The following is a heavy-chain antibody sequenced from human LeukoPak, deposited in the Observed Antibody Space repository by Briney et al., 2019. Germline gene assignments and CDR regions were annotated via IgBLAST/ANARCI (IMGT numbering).Heavy chain of an antibody. J-gene: IGHJ4*02. Sequence: SQTLSLTCTVSGGSISSGDYYWSWIRQPPGKGLEWIGYVYYSGSTYYNPSLKSRVTISVDTSKNQFSLKLSSVTAADTAVYYCARVGYSGYPPQQLVDYWGQGTLVTVSS. D-gene: IGHD5-12*01. CDR1: GGSISSGDYY. CDR2: VYYSGST. CDR3: ARVGYSGYPPQQLVDY. V-gene: IGHV4-30-4*08.